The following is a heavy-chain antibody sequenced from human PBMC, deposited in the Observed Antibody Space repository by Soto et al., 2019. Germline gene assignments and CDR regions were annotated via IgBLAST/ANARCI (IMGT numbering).Heavy chain of an antibody. D-gene: IGHD2-2*01. CDR2: IYHSGST. Sequence: WTWIRQPPGKGLEWIGYIYHSGSTYYNPSLKSRVTISVDRSKNQFSLKLSPVTAADTAVYYCARVPTPWGQGTLVTVSS. V-gene: IGHV4-30-2*01. J-gene: IGHJ5*02. CDR3: ARVPTP.